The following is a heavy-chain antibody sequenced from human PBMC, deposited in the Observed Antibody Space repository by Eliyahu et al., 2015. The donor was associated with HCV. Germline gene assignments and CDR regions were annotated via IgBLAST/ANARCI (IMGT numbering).Heavy chain of an antibody. Sequence: EVQLLESGGGLVQPGGSLRLSCAASGFPFXRYAXSWVRQAPGKGLEGVSAISGSGGSTYYADSVKGRFTISRDNSKNTLYLQMNSLRAEDTAVYYCAKDELLWFGTHYYYYGMDVWGQGTTVTVSS. D-gene: IGHD3-10*01. J-gene: IGHJ6*02. V-gene: IGHV3-23*01. CDR1: GFPFXRYA. CDR3: AKDELLWFGTHYYYYGMDV. CDR2: ISGSGGST.